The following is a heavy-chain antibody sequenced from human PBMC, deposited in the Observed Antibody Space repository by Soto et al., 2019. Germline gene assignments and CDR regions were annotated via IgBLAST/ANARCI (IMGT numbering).Heavy chain of an antibody. J-gene: IGHJ5*02. CDR2: IFYNGRT. CDR3: ARGGFGADDESDWFDP. CDR1: GGSISSPTYY. Sequence: QVPLQEPGPGLVKPSETLSLTCSVSGGSISSPTYYWGWVRRAPGGGPEWIGNIFYNGRTDYNPSLQSRVTISVDTSKNQFSLRLASVTAADTAVYYCARGGFGADDESDWFDPWGHGTLVTVS. V-gene: IGHV4-39*02. D-gene: IGHD5-12*01.